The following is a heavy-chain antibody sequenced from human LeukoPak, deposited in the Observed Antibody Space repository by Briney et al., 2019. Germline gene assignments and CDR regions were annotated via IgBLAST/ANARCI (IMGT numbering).Heavy chain of an antibody. V-gene: IGHV3-23*01. CDR2: ISGSGGST. Sequence: PSGGSLRLSCAASGFTFSSYAMSWVRQAPGKGLEWVSAISGSGGSTYYADSVKGRFTISRDNSKNTLYLQMNSLRAEDTAVYYCAKVSIYYGSGSYSWGIDYWGQGTLVTVSS. J-gene: IGHJ4*02. D-gene: IGHD3-10*01. CDR3: AKVSIYYGSGSYSWGIDY. CDR1: GFTFSSYA.